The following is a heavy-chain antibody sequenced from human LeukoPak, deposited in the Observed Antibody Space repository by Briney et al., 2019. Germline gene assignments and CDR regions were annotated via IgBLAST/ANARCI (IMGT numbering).Heavy chain of an antibody. CDR1: GGSISSYY. CDR3: ARHFGSGSKKYYFDY. V-gene: IGHV4-4*07. CDR2: IYTSGTI. J-gene: IGHJ4*02. D-gene: IGHD3-10*01. Sequence: SETLSLTCTVSGGSISSYYWSWIRQPAGTALEWIGRIYTSGTITYNPSLKSRVTMSVDTSKNQFSLKLSSVTAADTAVYYCARHFGSGSKKYYFDYWGQGTLVTVSS.